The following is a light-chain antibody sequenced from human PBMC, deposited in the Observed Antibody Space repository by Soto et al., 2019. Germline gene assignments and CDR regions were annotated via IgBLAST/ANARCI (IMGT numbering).Light chain of an antibody. Sequence: ERVMTQSPATLSVSPGERATLSCRASQSVFTELAWYQQKPGQAPRLLIYTASTRATGIPARFSGSGSGTEFTLTISSLQSEDFAVYYCQQYNEWPLTFGGGTKV. V-gene: IGKV3-15*01. CDR1: QSVFTE. CDR3: QQYNEWPLT. CDR2: TAS. J-gene: IGKJ4*01.